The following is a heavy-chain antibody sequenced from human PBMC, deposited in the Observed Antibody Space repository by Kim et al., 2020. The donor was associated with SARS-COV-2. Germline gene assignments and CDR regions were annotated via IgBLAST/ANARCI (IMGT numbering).Heavy chain of an antibody. CDR1: GGSISSSSYY. Sequence: SETLSLTCTVSGGSISSSSYYWGWIRQPPGKGLEWIGSIYYSGSTYYNPSLKSRITISVDTSKNQFSLKLSSVTAADTAVYYCARDRLVRAYGDYRYYYYGMDVWGQGTTVTVSS. CDR2: IYYSGST. V-gene: IGHV4-39*07. J-gene: IGHJ6*02. D-gene: IGHD4-17*01. CDR3: ARDRLVRAYGDYRYYYYGMDV.